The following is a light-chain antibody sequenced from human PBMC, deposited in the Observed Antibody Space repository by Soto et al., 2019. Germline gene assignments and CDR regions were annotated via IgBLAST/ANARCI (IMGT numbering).Light chain of an antibody. CDR2: DAS. CDR3: QQYHSYPIT. J-gene: IGKJ5*01. Sequence: DIQMTQSPSSLSASVGDRVTITCRASQGINNWLAWFQQKPEKVPKSLIYDASSLQSGVPSRFSGSGSGTDFTLTISSLQPEDFATYYCQQYHSYPITFGQGTRLEIK. CDR1: QGINNW. V-gene: IGKV1D-16*01.